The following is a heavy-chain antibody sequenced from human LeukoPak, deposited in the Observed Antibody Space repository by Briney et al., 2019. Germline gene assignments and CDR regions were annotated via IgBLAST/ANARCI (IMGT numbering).Heavy chain of an antibody. CDR3: AKTARVLDN. J-gene: IGHJ4*02. Sequence: GGSLRLSCAASVFTFSTFWMIWVRQAPGKGPEGGAILKHDGSDQYYVDSLKGRFTVSRDNAKNSLYLQMSSLRVEDTAVYYRAKTARVLDNWGQGTQVTVSS. D-gene: IGHD1-14*01. CDR1: VFTFSTFW. CDR2: LKHDGSDQ. V-gene: IGHV3-7*01.